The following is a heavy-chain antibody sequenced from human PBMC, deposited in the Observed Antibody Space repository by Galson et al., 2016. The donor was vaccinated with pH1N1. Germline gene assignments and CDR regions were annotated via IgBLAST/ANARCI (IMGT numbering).Heavy chain of an antibody. V-gene: IGHV3-23*01. CDR1: GFTFSSHA. Sequence: LRLSCAASGFTFSSHAMNWVRQAPGKGLEWVSIISGSGGITYYADSVKGRFTISRDNSKSTLSLQVNSLKAEDTAIYYCAKQGPILTGLPTFARNYYHYMDVWGKGTTVTVSS. CDR2: ISGSGGIT. J-gene: IGHJ6*03. CDR3: AKQGPILTGLPTFARNYYHYMDV. D-gene: IGHD2-15*01.